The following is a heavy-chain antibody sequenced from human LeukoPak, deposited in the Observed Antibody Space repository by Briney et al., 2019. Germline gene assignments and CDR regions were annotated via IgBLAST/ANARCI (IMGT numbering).Heavy chain of an antibody. D-gene: IGHD2-21*02. CDR1: GSTFSSYE. CDR2: ISSSGSTI. V-gene: IGHV3-48*03. CDR3: ASGVVVVTATALVFDY. Sequence: GGSLRLSCAASGSTFSSYEMNWVRQAPGKGLEWVSYISSSGSTIYYADSVKGRLTISRDNAKNSLYLQMNSLRAEDTAVYYCASGVVVVTATALVFDYWGQGTLVTVSS. J-gene: IGHJ4*02.